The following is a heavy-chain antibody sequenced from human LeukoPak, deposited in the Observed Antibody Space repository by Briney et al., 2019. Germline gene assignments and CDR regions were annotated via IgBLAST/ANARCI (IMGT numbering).Heavy chain of an antibody. Sequence: ASVKVSCKASGYTFTSYGISWVRQAPGQGLEWMGWISAYNGNTNYAQKLQGRVTMTTDTSTSTAYMELRSLRSDDTAVYYRASVVRGEVEWFDPWGQGTLVTVSS. CDR1: GYTFTSYG. CDR3: ASVVRGEVEWFDP. V-gene: IGHV1-18*01. D-gene: IGHD3-10*01. J-gene: IGHJ5*02. CDR2: ISAYNGNT.